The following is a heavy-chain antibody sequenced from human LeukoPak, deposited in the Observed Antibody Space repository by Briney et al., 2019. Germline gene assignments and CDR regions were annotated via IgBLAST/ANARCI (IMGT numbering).Heavy chain of an antibody. D-gene: IGHD4-23*01. CDR3: ARGGGLYGGNDEHDY. V-gene: IGHV4-31*03. CDR2: IYYSGST. J-gene: IGHJ4*02. CDR1: GVSISSGGYY. Sequence: PSETLSLTCTVSGVSISSGGYYWSWIRQHPGEGLEWIGYIYYSGSTYYNPSLKSRVTISVDTSKNQFSLKLSSVTAADTAVYYCARGGGLYGGNDEHDYWGQGTLVTVSS.